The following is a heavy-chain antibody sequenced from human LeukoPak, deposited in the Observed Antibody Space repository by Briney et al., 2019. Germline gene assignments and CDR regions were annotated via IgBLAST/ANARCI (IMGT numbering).Heavy chain of an antibody. V-gene: IGHV4-4*07. CDR3: ARVRYSDSSVLTRKRSYYFDY. D-gene: IGHD3-22*01. CDR2: ISTSGST. J-gene: IGHJ4*02. CDR1: GGSISSYY. Sequence: SETLSLTCTVSGGSISSYYWSWIRQPAGKGLESIGHISTSGSTNYNPSLKSRVTMSVDTSKNQISPKLSSVTAADTAVYYCARVRYSDSSVLTRKRSYYFDYWGQGTLVTVSS.